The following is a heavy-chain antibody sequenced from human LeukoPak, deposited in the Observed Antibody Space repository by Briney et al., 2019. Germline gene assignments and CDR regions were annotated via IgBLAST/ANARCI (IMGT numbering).Heavy chain of an antibody. CDR2: IYYSGST. J-gene: IGHJ5*02. CDR3: ARRKNYGSGRRVDP. CDR1: GGSISGHY. Sequence: SSGTLSLTCTVSGGSISGHYWSWIRQPPGKGLEWIGYIYYSGSTNYNPSLKSRVTISVDTSRNQLSLQLSSVTAADTAVYYCARRKNYGSGRRVDPWGQGTLVTVSS. V-gene: IGHV4-59*08. D-gene: IGHD3-10*01.